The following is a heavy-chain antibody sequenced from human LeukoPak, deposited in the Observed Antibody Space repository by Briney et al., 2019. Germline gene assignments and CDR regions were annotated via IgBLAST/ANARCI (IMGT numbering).Heavy chain of an antibody. D-gene: IGHD2-21*01. V-gene: IGHV3-15*07. J-gene: IGHJ4*02. CDR2: IRSKIDGGAT. Sequence: GGSLRLSCAASGFNVNNAWMSWVRQAPGKGLEWVGRIRSKIDGGATDYAAPVKGRFTISRDDSKNTLYLQINSLKIEDTAMYYCYASITDYWGQGTLVTVSS. CDR1: GFNVNNAW. CDR3: YASITDY.